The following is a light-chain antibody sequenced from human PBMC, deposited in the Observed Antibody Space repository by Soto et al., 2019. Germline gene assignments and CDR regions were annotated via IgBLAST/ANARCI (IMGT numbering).Light chain of an antibody. CDR1: NIGSKS. J-gene: IGLJ2*01. CDR2: YDS. Sequence: SYELTQPPSVSVAPGKTARITCGGNNIGSKSVHWYQQKPGQAPVLVIYYDSDRPSGIPERFSGSNSGNTATLTISRVEAGDEADYYCQVWDSSSDRPVFGGGTKVTVL. V-gene: IGLV3-21*04. CDR3: QVWDSSSDRPV.